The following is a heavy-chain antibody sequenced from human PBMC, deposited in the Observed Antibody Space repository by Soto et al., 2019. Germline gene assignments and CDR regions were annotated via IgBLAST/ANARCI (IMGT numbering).Heavy chain of an antibody. J-gene: IGHJ6*02. V-gene: IGHV3-9*01. Sequence: EVQLVASGGGLVQPGRSLRLSCAASGFTFDDYAMHWVRHAPGKGLEWVSGISWNSGSIGYADSVQGRFTISRDNAKNSLYLQMNSLRAEDTALYYCAKEMSLGTYYYYDGMDVGGQGTTVTVSS. CDR2: ISWNSGSI. CDR1: GFTFDDYA. CDR3: AKEMSLGTYYYYDGMDV. D-gene: IGHD3-16*01.